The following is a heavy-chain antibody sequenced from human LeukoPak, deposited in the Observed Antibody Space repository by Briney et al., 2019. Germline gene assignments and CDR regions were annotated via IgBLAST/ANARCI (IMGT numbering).Heavy chain of an antibody. D-gene: IGHD4-17*01. V-gene: IGHV3-30*14. Sequence: GRSLRLSCATSGFTFSSYAMYWARQAPGKGLEWVAVMSSDGGNKYHAESVRGRFTISRDNSRNTLFLHMSSLRAEDTAVYYCARSGPYGDFDYWGQGTLVAVSS. CDR2: MSSDGGNK. J-gene: IGHJ4*01. CDR3: ARSGPYGDFDY. CDR1: GFTFSSYA.